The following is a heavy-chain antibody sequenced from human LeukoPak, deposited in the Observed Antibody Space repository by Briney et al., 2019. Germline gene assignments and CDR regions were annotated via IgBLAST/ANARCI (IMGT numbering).Heavy chain of an antibody. CDR3: ARDLRGSTPYYYYYMDV. J-gene: IGHJ6*03. Sequence: PGGSLRLSCAASGFTFSSYGMKWVRLAPGKGLEWVSYITRTSTTIYDADSVKGRFTISRDNDKNTLYLQMNSLRAEDTAVYFCARDLRGSTPYYYYYMDVWGKGTSVTVSS. CDR1: GFTFSSYG. CDR2: ITRTSTTI. V-gene: IGHV3-48*01. D-gene: IGHD1-26*01.